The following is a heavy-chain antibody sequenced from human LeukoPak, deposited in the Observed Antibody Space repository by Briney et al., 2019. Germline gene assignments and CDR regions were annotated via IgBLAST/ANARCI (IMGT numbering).Heavy chain of an antibody. Sequence: GGSLRLSCAASGFTFSSYAMSWVRQAPGKGLEWVSAISDSGGSTYFADSVKGRFTISRDNSKNTLCLQMNSLRVEDTAVYYCVRDLGHSRHYFEYWGQGALVTVSS. CDR2: ISDSGGST. CDR3: VRDLGHSRHYFEY. CDR1: GFTFSSYA. V-gene: IGHV3-23*01. D-gene: IGHD7-27*01. J-gene: IGHJ4*02.